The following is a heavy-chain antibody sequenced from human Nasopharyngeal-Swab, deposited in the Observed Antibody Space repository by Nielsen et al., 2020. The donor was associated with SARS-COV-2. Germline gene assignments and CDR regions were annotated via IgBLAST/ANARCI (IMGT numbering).Heavy chain of an antibody. CDR1: GGSISSSNW. CDR2: IYHSGST. CDR3: ARASAVAGTYYYMDV. J-gene: IGHJ6*03. V-gene: IGHV4-4*02. D-gene: IGHD6-19*01. Sequence: AGSLTLSCAVSGGSISSSNWCSWVRHPPGKGLEWIGEIYHSGSTNYNPSLKSRVTISVDKSKNQFSLKLSSVTAADTAVYYCARASAVAGTYYYMDVWGKGTTVTVSS.